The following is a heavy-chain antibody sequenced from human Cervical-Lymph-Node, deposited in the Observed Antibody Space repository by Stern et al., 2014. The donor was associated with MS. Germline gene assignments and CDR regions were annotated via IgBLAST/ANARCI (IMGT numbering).Heavy chain of an antibody. CDR2: INPSGGST. D-gene: IGHD4-17*01. Sequence: QVQLVQSGAEVKKPGASVKVSCKASGYTFTSYYMHWVRQAPGQGLEWMGIINPSGGSTSYAQKFQGRVTMTRDTSTSTVYMELSSLRSEDTAVYYCAGSTVTHDSRYLFDYWGQGTLVTVSS. CDR1: GYTFTSYY. V-gene: IGHV1-46*01. J-gene: IGHJ4*02. CDR3: AGSTVTHDSRYLFDY.